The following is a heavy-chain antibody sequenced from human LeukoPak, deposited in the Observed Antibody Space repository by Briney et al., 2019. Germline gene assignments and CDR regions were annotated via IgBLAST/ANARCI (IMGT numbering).Heavy chain of an antibody. CDR2: ISGTGGRT. CDR3: ARKAQQLVTDFDY. Sequence: GGSLRLSCAASGFTFSTYAMTWVRQAPGKGLEWVSTISGTGGRTYYADSVKGRFTISRDNSKNTLYLQMNSLRAEDTAVYYCARKAQQLVTDFDYWGQGTLVTVSS. D-gene: IGHD6-13*01. CDR1: GFTFSTYA. J-gene: IGHJ4*02. V-gene: IGHV3-23*01.